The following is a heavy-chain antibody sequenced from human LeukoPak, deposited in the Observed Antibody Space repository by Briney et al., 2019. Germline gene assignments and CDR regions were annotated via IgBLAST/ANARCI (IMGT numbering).Heavy chain of an antibody. Sequence: GGSLRLSCVASGFIFSNYEMNWVRQAPGKGLEWLSYISSSGSTIYYADCVKGRFTISRDNAKKSLYLQMNSLRAEDTAVYFCARSDEITVADSYYYYAMGVWGKGTTVTVSS. D-gene: IGHD6-19*01. V-gene: IGHV3-48*03. J-gene: IGHJ6*04. CDR3: ARSDEITVADSYYYYAMGV. CDR2: ISSSGSTI. CDR1: GFIFSNYE.